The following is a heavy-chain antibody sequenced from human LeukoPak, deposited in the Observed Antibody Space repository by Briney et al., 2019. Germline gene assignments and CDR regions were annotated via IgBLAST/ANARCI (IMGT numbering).Heavy chain of an antibody. J-gene: IGHJ4*02. D-gene: IGHD6-6*01. CDR2: INPSGGST. V-gene: IGHV1-46*01. Sequence: ASVKVSCKASGYTFTSYYMHWVRQAPGQGLEWMGIINPSGGSTSYAQKFQGRVTMTRDTSISTAYMELSRLRSDDTAVYYCARYLRGGSSFLSYFDYWGQGTLVTVSS. CDR1: GYTFTSYY. CDR3: ARYLRGGSSFLSYFDY.